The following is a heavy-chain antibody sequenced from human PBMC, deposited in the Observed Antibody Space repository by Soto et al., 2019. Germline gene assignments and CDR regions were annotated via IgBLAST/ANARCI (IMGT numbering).Heavy chain of an antibody. V-gene: IGHV4-59*11. Sequence: QVQLQESGPGLVKPSETRSLICTVSGGSISSHYWSWIRQSPGKGLEWIGYIYSSGSTNYNPSLKSRVTISVDTSTNQFSLKLSSVTAADTAVYHCARGRSEYTGYRPYYMDVWGKGTTVTVSS. CDR3: ARGRSEYTGYRPYYMDV. J-gene: IGHJ6*03. CDR2: IYSSGST. D-gene: IGHD5-12*01. CDR1: GGSISSHY.